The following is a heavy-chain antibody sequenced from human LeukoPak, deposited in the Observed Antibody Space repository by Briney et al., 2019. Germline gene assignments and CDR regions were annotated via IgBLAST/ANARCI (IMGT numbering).Heavy chain of an antibody. Sequence: ASVKVSCKVSGYTLTELSMHWVRQAPGKGLEWMGGFDPEDSETIYAQKFQGRVTMTEDTSTDTAYMELSSLRSEDTAVYYCATDLVGLTVVAANRQVWGQGTLVTVSS. V-gene: IGHV1-24*01. CDR1: GYTLTELS. D-gene: IGHD2-15*01. J-gene: IGHJ4*02. CDR2: FDPEDSET. CDR3: ATDLVGLTVVAANRQV.